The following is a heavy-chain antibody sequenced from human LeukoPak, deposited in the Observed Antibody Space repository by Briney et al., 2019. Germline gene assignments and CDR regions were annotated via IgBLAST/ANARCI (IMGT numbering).Heavy chain of an antibody. J-gene: IGHJ4*02. Sequence: GESLKISCKGSGYSFTNYWIAWVRQMPGKGLEWMGIIYPGDSDTRYSPSFQGQVTISADKSINTAYLQWSSLKASDTAIYYCARRGSGSDFYFDYWGQGTLVTVSS. CDR2: IYPGDSDT. CDR3: ARRGSGSDFYFDY. V-gene: IGHV5-51*01. CDR1: GYSFTNYW. D-gene: IGHD5-12*01.